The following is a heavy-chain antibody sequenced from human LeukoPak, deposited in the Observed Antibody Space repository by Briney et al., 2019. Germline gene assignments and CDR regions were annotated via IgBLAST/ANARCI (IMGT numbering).Heavy chain of an antibody. CDR1: GFTFSSYA. V-gene: IGHV3-23*01. J-gene: IGHJ4*02. Sequence: GGSLRLSCAASGFTFSSYAMSWVRQAPGKGLEWVSAISGSGGSTYYADSVKGRFTISRDNSKNTLYLQMNSLRAEDTAVYYCAKGFYYCSGGSCYPPNYWGQGTLVTVSS. D-gene: IGHD2-15*01. CDR3: AKGFYYCSGGSCYPPNY. CDR2: ISGSGGST.